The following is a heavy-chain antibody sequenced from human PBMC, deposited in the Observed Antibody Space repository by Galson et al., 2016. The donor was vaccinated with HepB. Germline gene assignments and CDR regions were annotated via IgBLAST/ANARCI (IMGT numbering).Heavy chain of an antibody. CDR3: ARESLGVVIPATSNGMDV. D-gene: IGHD2-2*01. J-gene: IGHJ6*02. CDR2: IYYTGNT. V-gene: IGHV4-31*03. CDR1: GGPIRSGGYS. Sequence: TLSLTCTVSGGPIRSGGYSWSWIRQHPGKGLEWIGCIYYTGNTYYKPALKSRVTISLDTSKNQFSLKLTSVTAADTAVYFCARESLGVVIPATSNGMDVWGQGTAVTVSS.